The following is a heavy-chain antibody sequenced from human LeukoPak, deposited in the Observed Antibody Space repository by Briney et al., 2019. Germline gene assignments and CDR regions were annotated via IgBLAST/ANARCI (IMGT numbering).Heavy chain of an antibody. CDR2: IKGDGSEK. J-gene: IGHJ4*02. CDR1: GFTFTTYW. Sequence: GGSLRLSCAAPGFTFTTYWMTWVRQVPGKGLEWVANIKGDGSEKYYVDSVEGRFAISRDNTKNSLYLQMNNLRAEDTAVYYCVSAPNSYYLDHWGQGTLVTVSS. CDR3: VSAPNSYYLDH. D-gene: IGHD2-21*01. V-gene: IGHV3-7*01.